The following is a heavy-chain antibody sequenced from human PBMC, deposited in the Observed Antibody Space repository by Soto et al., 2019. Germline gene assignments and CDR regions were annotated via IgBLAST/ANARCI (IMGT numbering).Heavy chain of an antibody. J-gene: IGHJ6*02. CDR2: IYHSGST. CDR3: ARVSGSYYYGMDV. D-gene: IGHD1-26*01. CDR1: GGSISSSNW. Sequence: QVQLQESGPGLVKPSGTLSLTCAVSGGSISSSNWWSGVRQPPGKGLEWIGEIYHSGSTNYNPSPKSRVTISVDKSKNQFTLKLSSVTAADTAVYYCARVSGSYYYGMDVWGQGTTVTVYS. V-gene: IGHV4-4*02.